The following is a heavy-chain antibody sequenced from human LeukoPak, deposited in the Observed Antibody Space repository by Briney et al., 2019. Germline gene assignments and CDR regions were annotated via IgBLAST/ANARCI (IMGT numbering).Heavy chain of an antibody. D-gene: IGHD5-18*01. Sequence: GESLKISLKGSAYRFTRYWNGWVRQMPGKGLGWMGIIYPGDSDPRYSPSFQGQVTISADKSISTAYLQWSRLKASDIAMYYCARQGAYSREIWGQGTLVTVSS. V-gene: IGHV5-51*01. CDR2: IYPGDSDP. CDR1: AYRFTRYW. J-gene: IGHJ4*02. CDR3: ARQGAYSREI.